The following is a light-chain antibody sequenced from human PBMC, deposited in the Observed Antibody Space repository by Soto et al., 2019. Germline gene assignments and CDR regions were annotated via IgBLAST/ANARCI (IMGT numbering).Light chain of an antibody. J-gene: IGKJ4*01. Sequence: EIVLTQSPATLSLSPGERATLSCRASQTVSSSLAWYQQKPGQAPRLLIYEASNRATGIPARFSGSGSGTDFTLAISRLEPEDFAVYYCQQYGNSPRTFGGGTKVEIK. CDR2: EAS. V-gene: IGKV3-11*01. CDR1: QTVSSS. CDR3: QQYGNSPRT.